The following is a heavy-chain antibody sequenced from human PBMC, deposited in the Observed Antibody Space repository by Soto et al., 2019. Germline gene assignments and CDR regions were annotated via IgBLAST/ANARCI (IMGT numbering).Heavy chain of an antibody. Sequence: EVQLVESGGGLVKPGGSLRLSCAASGFTFSSYSMNWVRQAPGKGLEWVSSISSSRSYIYYADSVKGRFTISRDNAKNSLYLQMNSLRAEDTAVYYCARGFGVVVPAAPPYYYYYGMDVWGQGTTVTVSS. CDR1: GFTFSSYS. CDR3: ARGFGVVVPAAPPYYYYYGMDV. V-gene: IGHV3-21*01. J-gene: IGHJ6*02. D-gene: IGHD2-2*01. CDR2: ISSSRSYI.